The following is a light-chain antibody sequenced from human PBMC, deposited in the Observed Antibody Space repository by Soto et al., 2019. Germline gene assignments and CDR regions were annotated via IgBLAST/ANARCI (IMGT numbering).Light chain of an antibody. V-gene: IGKV2-28*01. J-gene: IGKJ3*01. CDR3: MRSLEIFS. CDR2: LGS. Sequence: DIVMTQSPLSLPVTPGEPASISCRSSQSLLHSNGYNYVDWYLQKPGQSPQLLIYLGSNRAPGVPDRFSGSGSGTDFTLKISRVEAEDVGIYYCMRSLEIFSFGPGTKVDIK. CDR1: QSLLHSNGYNY.